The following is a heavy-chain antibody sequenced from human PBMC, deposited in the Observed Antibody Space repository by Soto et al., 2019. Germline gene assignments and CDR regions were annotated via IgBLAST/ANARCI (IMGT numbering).Heavy chain of an antibody. V-gene: IGHV3-74*01. CDR3: AKRGVDTFGLSY. Sequence: EVQLVESGGGLVQPGGSLRLSCAVSGFTFSSLWMHWVRQAPGEGLVWVSRINTDGSSTSYADSVKGRFTISRDNAKNTLYLQMNSLRVEDMAMYYCAKRGVDTFGLSYWGQGTLVTVSS. J-gene: IGHJ4*02. CDR1: GFTFSSLW. D-gene: IGHD3-10*01. CDR2: INTDGSST.